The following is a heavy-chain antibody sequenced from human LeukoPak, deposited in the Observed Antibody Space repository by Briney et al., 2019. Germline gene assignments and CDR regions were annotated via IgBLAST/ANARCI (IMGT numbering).Heavy chain of an antibody. CDR1: GGSISSYY. Sequence: SETLSLTCTVSGGSISSYYWSWIRQPPGKGLEWIGYIYYSGSTNYNPSLKSRVTISVDTSKNQFSLKLSSVTAADTAVYYCARDRTGARLDYWGQGTLVTVSS. D-gene: IGHD7-27*01. CDR3: ARDRTGARLDY. V-gene: IGHV4-59*01. J-gene: IGHJ4*02. CDR2: IYYSGST.